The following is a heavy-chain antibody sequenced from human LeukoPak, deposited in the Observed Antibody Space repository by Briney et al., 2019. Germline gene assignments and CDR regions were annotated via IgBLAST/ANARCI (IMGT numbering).Heavy chain of an antibody. CDR1: GLIFSNYW. CDR3: AKDTGYYYDSSNYWV. J-gene: IGHJ4*02. CDR2: INQDASEK. D-gene: IGHD3-22*01. V-gene: IGHV3-7*03. Sequence: GGSLRLSCASSGLIFSNYWMGWVRQAPGEGLEWVARINQDASEKYYVDSVKGRFTLSIHNDKNSLYLQMNSLRAEDTALYYCAKDTGYYYDSSNYWVWGQGTLVTVSS.